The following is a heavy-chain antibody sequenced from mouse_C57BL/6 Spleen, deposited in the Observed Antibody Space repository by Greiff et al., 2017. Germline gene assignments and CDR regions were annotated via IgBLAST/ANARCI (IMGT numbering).Heavy chain of an antibody. D-gene: IGHD1-1*01. CDR2: INYDGSST. V-gene: IGHV5-16*01. CDR1: GFTFSDYY. Sequence: EVQLVESEGGLVQPGSSMKLSCTASGFTFSDYYMAWVRQVPEKGLEWVANINYDGSSTYYLDSLKSRFIISRDNAKNILYLQMSSLKSEDTATYYCARDRGDHGSSPFDYWGQGTTLTVSS. J-gene: IGHJ2*01. CDR3: ARDRGDHGSSPFDY.